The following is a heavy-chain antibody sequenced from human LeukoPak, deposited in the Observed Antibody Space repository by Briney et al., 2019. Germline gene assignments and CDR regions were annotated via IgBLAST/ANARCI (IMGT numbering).Heavy chain of an antibody. V-gene: IGHV3-48*01. Sequence: QSGGSLRLSCAASGFTFSSYSMNWVRQAPGKGLEWVSYISSSSTIYYADSVKGRFTISRDNAKNSLYLQMNSLRAEDTAVYYCARDLEMVFDYWGQGTLVTVSS. CDR3: ARDLEMVFDY. J-gene: IGHJ4*02. CDR1: GFTFSSYS. D-gene: IGHD5-24*01. CDR2: ISSSSTI.